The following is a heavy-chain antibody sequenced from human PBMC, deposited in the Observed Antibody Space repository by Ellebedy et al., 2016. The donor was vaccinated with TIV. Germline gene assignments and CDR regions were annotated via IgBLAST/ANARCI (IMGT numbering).Heavy chain of an antibody. Sequence: SETLSLTXAVYGGSFNGYFWNWIRQSPGKGLEWIGEINHSGSTNYNPSLKSRVTISVDTSKSQFSLNLSSVTAADTALYYCARIWFGDLFSPEGDVWGQGTTVTVSS. CDR1: GGSFNGYF. CDR2: INHSGST. CDR3: ARIWFGDLFSPEGDV. J-gene: IGHJ6*02. V-gene: IGHV4-34*01. D-gene: IGHD3-10*01.